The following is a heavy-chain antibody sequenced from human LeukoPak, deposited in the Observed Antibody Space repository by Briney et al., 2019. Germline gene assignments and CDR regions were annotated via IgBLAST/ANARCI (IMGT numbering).Heavy chain of an antibody. CDR1: GFTFSDYY. D-gene: IGHD3-3*01. CDR3: ARGAIFGVVYGLPYYMDV. Sequence: GVSLRLSCAASGFTFSDYYMSWIRQAPGKGWEWVSYISSSFTTIYYADSVKGRFTVSRDNAKNSLFLQMNSLRAEDTAVYYCARGAIFGVVYGLPYYMDVWGKGTTVTVSS. J-gene: IGHJ6*03. V-gene: IGHV3-11*01. CDR2: ISSSFTTI.